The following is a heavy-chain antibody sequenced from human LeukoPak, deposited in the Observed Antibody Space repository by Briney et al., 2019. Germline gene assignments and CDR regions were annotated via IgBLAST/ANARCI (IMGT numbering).Heavy chain of an antibody. CDR3: ARDGQSGYFDY. D-gene: IGHD2-15*01. V-gene: IGHV1-69*13. J-gene: IGHJ4*02. CDR1: GGTFSSYA. Sequence: GASVKVSCKASGGTFSSYAISWVRQASGQGLEWMGGIIPIFGTANYAQKFQGRVTITADESTSTAYMELSSLRSEDTAVYYCARDGQSGYFDYWGQGTLVTVSS. CDR2: IIPIFGTA.